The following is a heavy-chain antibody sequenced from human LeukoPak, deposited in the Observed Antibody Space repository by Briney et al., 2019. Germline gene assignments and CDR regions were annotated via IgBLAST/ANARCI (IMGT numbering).Heavy chain of an antibody. CDR1: GDSVSSGGYY. CDR2: IYYSGST. J-gene: IGHJ4*02. CDR3: ARILLPFNYFDY. D-gene: IGHD3-10*01. V-gene: IGHV4-31*03. Sequence: SETLSLTCTVSGDSVSSGGYYWSWLRQHPEKGLEWIGYIYYSGSTYYNPSLKSRLIISVDTSKNQFSLKLTSVTAADTAVYYCARILLPFNYFDYWGQGTLVTVSS.